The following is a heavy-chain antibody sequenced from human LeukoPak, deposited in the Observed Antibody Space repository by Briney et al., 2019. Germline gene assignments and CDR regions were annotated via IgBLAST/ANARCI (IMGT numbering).Heavy chain of an antibody. D-gene: IGHD3-22*01. Sequence: GESLKISCKGSGYSFTNYWIGWVRQMPGKGLEWMGIIYPGDSDTRYSPSFQGQVTISADKPISTAYLQWSSLKASDTAMYYCARLPYYYDSSGYYLDYWGQGTLVTVSS. CDR1: GYSFTNYW. CDR3: ARLPYYYDSSGYYLDY. V-gene: IGHV5-51*01. J-gene: IGHJ4*02. CDR2: IYPGDSDT.